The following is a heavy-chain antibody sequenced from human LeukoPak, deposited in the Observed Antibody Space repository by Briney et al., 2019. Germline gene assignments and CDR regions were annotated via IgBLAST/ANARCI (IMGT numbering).Heavy chain of an antibody. J-gene: IGHJ4*02. CDR3: ARASVAAAGTTDY. V-gene: IGHV3-11*01. Sequence: PGGSLRLSCAASGFTFSDYYMSWIRQAPGKGLEWVSYISSSGSTIYYADSVKGRFTISRGNAKNSLYLQMNSLRAEDTAVYYCARASVAAAGTTDYWGQGTLVTVSS. CDR2: ISSSGSTI. D-gene: IGHD6-13*01. CDR1: GFTFSDYY.